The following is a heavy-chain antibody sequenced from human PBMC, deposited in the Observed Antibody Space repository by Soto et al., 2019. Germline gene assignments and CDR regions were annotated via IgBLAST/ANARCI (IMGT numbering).Heavy chain of an antibody. V-gene: IGHV1-46*03. CDR3: VRATAARQRDYSYHYYLHI. CDR2: INPNGGST. CDR1: VYTFINYY. D-gene: IGHD6-6*01. Sequence: GASVKVSCKASVYTFINYYIHWVRQAPGQGLEWMGVINPNGGSTVYAQKFQGRVTLTRDTSTSTVYVELSSLRSDDTAVYFCVRATAARQRDYSYHYYLHIWGKGTTVTVSS. J-gene: IGHJ6*03.